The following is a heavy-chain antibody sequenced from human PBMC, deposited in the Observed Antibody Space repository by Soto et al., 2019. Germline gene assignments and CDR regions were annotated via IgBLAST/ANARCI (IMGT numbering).Heavy chain of an antibody. Sequence: PGVSLRLSCAASGFTFSDYYLSWIRQAPGKGLEWVSYISSSGSYTNYADSVKGRFTISRDNAENSLFLQMNSLRAEDTGVYYCAREPFGPGINNWGQGTQVIVSS. CDR1: GFTFSDYY. J-gene: IGHJ4*02. V-gene: IGHV3-11*06. CDR2: ISSSGSYT. D-gene: IGHD3-16*01. CDR3: AREPFGPGINN.